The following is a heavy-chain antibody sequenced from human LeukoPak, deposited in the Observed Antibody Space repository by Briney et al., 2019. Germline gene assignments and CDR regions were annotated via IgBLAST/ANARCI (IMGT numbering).Heavy chain of an antibody. CDR1: GFAFSSYE. CDR2: IRGSGGTI. V-gene: IGHV3-48*03. Sequence: GGSLRLSCAASGFAFSSYEMNWVRQAPGKGLEWVSYIRGSGGTIFYADSVKGRFIITRDNAKNSLYLQMNSLRAEDTAVYYCARRAWDASDIWGQGTMVTVSS. CDR3: ARRAWDASDI. J-gene: IGHJ3*02.